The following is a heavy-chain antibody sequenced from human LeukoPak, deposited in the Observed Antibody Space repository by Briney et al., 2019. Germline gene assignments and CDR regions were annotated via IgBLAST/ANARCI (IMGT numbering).Heavy chain of an antibody. Sequence: SETLSLTCTVSGGSISGYYWSWIRQPPGKGLEWVGYISYSGSTNYNPSLKSRVTISVDTSKNQFSLKLSSVTAADTAVYYCARVDYDYVWGSYRYTGSYGMDVWGQGTTVTVSS. CDR1: GGSISGYY. D-gene: IGHD3-16*02. V-gene: IGHV4-59*01. CDR2: ISYSGST. J-gene: IGHJ6*02. CDR3: ARVDYDYVWGSYRYTGSYGMDV.